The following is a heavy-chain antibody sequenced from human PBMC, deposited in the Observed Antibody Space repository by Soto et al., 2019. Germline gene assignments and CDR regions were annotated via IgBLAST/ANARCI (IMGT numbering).Heavy chain of an antibody. CDR1: GFSLSTSGVG. D-gene: IGHD2-2*01. CDR2: IYWDDDK. J-gene: IGHJ5*02. CDR3: AHSRCSSTSCDNWFDP. V-gene: IGHV2-5*02. Sequence: KESGPTLVKPTQTLTLTCTFSGFSLSTSGVGVGWIRQPPGKALEWLALIYWDDDKRYSPSLKSRLTITKDTSKNQVVLTMTNMDPVDTATYYCAHSRCSSTSCDNWFDPWGQGTLVTVSS.